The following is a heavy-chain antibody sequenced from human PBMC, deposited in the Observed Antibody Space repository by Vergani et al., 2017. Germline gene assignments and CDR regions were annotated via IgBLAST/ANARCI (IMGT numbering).Heavy chain of an antibody. CDR3: ARDPSTPYYYYGMDV. V-gene: IGHV3-7*03. CDR2: IKQDGSEK. D-gene: IGHD2-2*01. Sequence: EVQLVESGGGLVQPGGSLRLSCAASGFTFSSYWMSWVRQAPGKGLEWVANIKQDGSEKYYVDSVKGRFTISRDNAKNSLYLQMNSLRAEDTAVYYCARDPSTPYYYYGMDVWGQGTTVTVSS. J-gene: IGHJ6*02. CDR1: GFTFSSYW.